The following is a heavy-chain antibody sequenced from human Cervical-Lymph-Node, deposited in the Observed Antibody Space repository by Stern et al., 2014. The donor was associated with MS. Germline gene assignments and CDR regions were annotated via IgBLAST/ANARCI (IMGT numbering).Heavy chain of an antibody. CDR2: IYPGDFDT. J-gene: IGHJ4*02. D-gene: IGHD4-17*01. CDR3: ARDYGDYAFDY. CDR1: GYSFTANW. Sequence: EVQLVESGAEVKKPGESLKISCKGSGYSFTANWIAWVRQMPGKGLEWLGIIYPGDFDTRCSPSFQGQFTISADKSIIPAYLQWSSLKASDTAMYYCARDYGDYAFDYWGQGTLVTVSS. V-gene: IGHV5-51*01.